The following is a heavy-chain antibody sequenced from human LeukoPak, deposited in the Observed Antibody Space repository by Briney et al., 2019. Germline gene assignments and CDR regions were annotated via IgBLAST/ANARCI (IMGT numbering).Heavy chain of an antibody. Sequence: ASVKVSCKASGYTFTGYYMRWVRQAPGQGLEWMGWINPNSGGTNYAQKFQGRVTMTRDTSISTAYMELSRLRSDDTAVYYCARTLREDSGYDIAYYYYYMDVWGKGTTVTVSS. CDR3: ARTLREDSGYDIAYYYYYMDV. CDR2: INPNSGGT. D-gene: IGHD5-12*01. J-gene: IGHJ6*03. CDR1: GYTFTGYY. V-gene: IGHV1-2*02.